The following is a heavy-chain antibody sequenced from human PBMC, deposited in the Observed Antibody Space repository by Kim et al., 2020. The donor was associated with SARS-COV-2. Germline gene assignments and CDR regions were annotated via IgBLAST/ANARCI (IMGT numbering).Heavy chain of an antibody. J-gene: IGHJ4*02. Sequence: GGSLRLSCATSGFTFSSYVMSWVRQAPGKGLEWVSAIRRNGGATFYADSVKGRFTVSRDNTKNSLYLQINSLRSEDTAVYCCARGVDFWGRGTLVTVAS. CDR1: GFTFSSYV. CDR3: ARGVDF. V-gene: IGHV3-23*01. CDR2: IRRNGGAT.